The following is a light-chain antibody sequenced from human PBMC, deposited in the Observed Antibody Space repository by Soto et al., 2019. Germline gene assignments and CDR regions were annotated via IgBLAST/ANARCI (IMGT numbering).Light chain of an antibody. CDR2: GAS. V-gene: IGKV3-15*01. CDR1: QSVSSN. Sequence: EIVMTQSPATLSVSPGERATLSCRASQSVSSNLAWYQQKPGQAPRLLIYGASTRATGIPARFSGSGSGTEFTLTISSLQSEDFAVYYCQPYNNWPALYSFGQGNKREIK. CDR3: QPYNNWPALYS. J-gene: IGKJ2*01.